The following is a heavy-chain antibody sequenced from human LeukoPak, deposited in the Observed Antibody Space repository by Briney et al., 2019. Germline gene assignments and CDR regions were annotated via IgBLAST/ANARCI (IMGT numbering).Heavy chain of an antibody. V-gene: IGHV1-8*01. CDR3: ARDSGSYIPYYYYYYGMDV. CDR2: MNPNSGNT. Sequence: ASVKVSCKASGYTFTSYDINWVRQATGQGLEWMGWMNPNSGNTGYAQKFQGRVTMTRNTSISTAYMELSSLRSEDTAVYYCARDSGSYIPYYYYYYGMDVWGQGTTVTVSS. D-gene: IGHD3-10*01. CDR1: GYTFTSYD. J-gene: IGHJ6*02.